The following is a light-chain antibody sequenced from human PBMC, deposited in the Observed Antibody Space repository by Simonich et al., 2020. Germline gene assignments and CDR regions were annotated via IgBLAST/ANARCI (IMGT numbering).Light chain of an antibody. V-gene: IGKV4-1*01. J-gene: IGKJ2*01. CDR2: WAA. CDR3: QQYYSTPYT. CDR1: QSVLYSYNNKNY. Sequence: DIVMTQSPDSLAVSLVERATINCKSSQSVLYSYNNKNYLAWYPQKPGQTPNLLIYWAATRESGVPDRFSGSGSGTDFTLTISSLQAEDVAVYYCQQYYSTPYTFGQGTKLEIK.